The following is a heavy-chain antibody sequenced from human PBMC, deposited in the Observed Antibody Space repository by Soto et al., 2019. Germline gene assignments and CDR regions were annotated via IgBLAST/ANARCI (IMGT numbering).Heavy chain of an antibody. J-gene: IGHJ6*03. CDR3: ARDRIAVAGTTIYYYYMGV. CDR1: GDSGSSNTAA. D-gene: IGHD6-19*01. CDR2: TYYRSKWYN. Sequence: SQTLSLTCAVSGDSGSSNTAAWKWIRQSPSRGLEWLGRTYYRSKWYNDYAVSVKSRITINPDTSKNQFSLQLNSVTPEDTAVYYCARDRIAVAGTTIYYYYMGVWGKGTTVTVSS. V-gene: IGHV6-1*01.